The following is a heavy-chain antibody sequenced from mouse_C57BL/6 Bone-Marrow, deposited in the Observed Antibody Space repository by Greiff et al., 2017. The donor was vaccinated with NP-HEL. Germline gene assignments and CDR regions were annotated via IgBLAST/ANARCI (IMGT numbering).Heavy chain of an antibody. CDR1: GYTFTSYL. V-gene: IGHV1-72*01. Sequence: QVQLQQPGAELVKPGASVKLSCKASGYTFTSYLMHWVKQRPGRGLEWIGRIDPNSGGTKYNEKFQSKATLTVDKPASTSYMQLNSLTSEDSAVYYCARYYYGSSSFDYWGQGTTLTVSS. J-gene: IGHJ2*01. D-gene: IGHD1-1*01. CDR2: IDPNSGGT. CDR3: ARYYYGSSSFDY.